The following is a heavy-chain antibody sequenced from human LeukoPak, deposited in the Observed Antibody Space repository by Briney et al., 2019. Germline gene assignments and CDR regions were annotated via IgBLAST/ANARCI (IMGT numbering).Heavy chain of an antibody. CDR1: GFTFSSYW. J-gene: IGHJ5*02. Sequence: GGSLRLSCAASGFTFSSYWMSWVRQAPGKGLEWVANIKQDGSEKYYVDSVKGRFTISRDNAKNSLYLQMNSLRAEDTAVYYCARVRVRFTMIVVAPTDRNWFDPWGQGTLVTVSS. V-gene: IGHV3-7*01. CDR3: ARVRVRFTMIVVAPTDRNWFDP. D-gene: IGHD3-22*01. CDR2: IKQDGSEK.